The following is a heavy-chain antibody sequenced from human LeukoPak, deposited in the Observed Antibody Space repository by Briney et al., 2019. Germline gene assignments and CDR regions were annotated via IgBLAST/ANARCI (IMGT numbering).Heavy chain of an antibody. J-gene: IGHJ4*02. CDR3: ARDAPSSGWPIDY. D-gene: IGHD6-19*01. V-gene: IGHV3-30-3*01. CDR1: GFTFSSYA. CDR2: ISYDGSNK. Sequence: PGRSLRLSCAASGFTFSSYAMHWVRQAPGKGLEWVAVISYDGSNKYYADSVKGRLTISRDNSKNTLYPQMNSLRAEDTAVYYCARDAPSSGWPIDYWGQGTLVTVSS.